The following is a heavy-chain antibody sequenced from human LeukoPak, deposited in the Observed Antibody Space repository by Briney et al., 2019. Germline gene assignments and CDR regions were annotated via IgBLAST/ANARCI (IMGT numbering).Heavy chain of an antibody. CDR1: GFTFSSYW. CDR3: ARLNYYYDGSGHYSHFVY. Sequence: GGSLRLSCAASGFTFSSYWMHWVRQAPGKGLVWVSRINSDGSSTSYADSVKGRFTMSRDNAKNSLFLQMNSLRAEDTAVYHCARLNYYYDGSGHYSHFVYWGQGTLVTVSS. V-gene: IGHV3-74*01. J-gene: IGHJ4*02. CDR2: INSDGSST. D-gene: IGHD3-22*01.